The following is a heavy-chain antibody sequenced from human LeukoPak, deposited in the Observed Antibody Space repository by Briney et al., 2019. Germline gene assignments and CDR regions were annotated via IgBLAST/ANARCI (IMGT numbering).Heavy chain of an antibody. CDR1: GGSISSNSYY. J-gene: IGHJ4*02. Sequence: PSETLSLTCTVSGGSISSNSYYWGWIRQPPGKGLEWIGSIYYSGSNYNNPSLKSRVTISVDTSKNQFSLKLSSVTASDTAVYYCARLTPPQDYWGQGTPVTVSS. CDR3: ARLTPPQDY. V-gene: IGHV4-39*01. CDR2: IYYSGSN.